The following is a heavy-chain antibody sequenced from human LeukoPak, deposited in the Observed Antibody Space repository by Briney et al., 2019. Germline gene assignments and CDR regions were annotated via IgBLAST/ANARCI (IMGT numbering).Heavy chain of an antibody. V-gene: IGHV3-66*04. CDR1: GFSFSSYA. CDR2: VYPNGRT. Sequence: PGGSLRLSCAVSGFSFSSYAMSWVRQAPGQGPEWVSVVYPNGRTYYADSVKDRFTVARDNFRNTLYLQMDSLRVEDTALYYCARRWSLDLWGRGTLVTVSS. J-gene: IGHJ2*01. CDR3: ARRWSLDL.